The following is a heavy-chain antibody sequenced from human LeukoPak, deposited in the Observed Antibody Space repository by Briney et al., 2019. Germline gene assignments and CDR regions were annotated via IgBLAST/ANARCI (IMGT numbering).Heavy chain of an antibody. CDR3: ASSVGSTDY. Sequence: PSETLSLTCTVSGGSLSTSYWSRIRQPPAKGLEWIGYIYYTGSANYNPSLKSRVTLSVDTSKHQFSLKLTSVTAADAAVYYCASSVGSTDYWGEGTLVTVSS. CDR2: IYYTGSA. V-gene: IGHV4-59*12. J-gene: IGHJ4*02. CDR1: GGSLSTSY. D-gene: IGHD1-26*01.